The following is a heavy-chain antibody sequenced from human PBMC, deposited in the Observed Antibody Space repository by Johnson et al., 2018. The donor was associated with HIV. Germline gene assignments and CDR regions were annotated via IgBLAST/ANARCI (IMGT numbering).Heavy chain of an antibody. V-gene: IGHV3-64*01. D-gene: IGHD3-22*01. CDR3: SRDEYSSGYYDAFDI. CDR2: ISSDGGST. Sequence: VQLVESGGVVVQPGGSLRLSCAASGFTFSTYAMHWVRQAPGKGLEYVSAISSDGGSTYYANSVKGTFTISRDNSKNSLYLQMNSLRAEDTAVYYCSRDEYSSGYYDAFDIWGQGTMVTVSS. CDR1: GFTFSTYA. J-gene: IGHJ3*02.